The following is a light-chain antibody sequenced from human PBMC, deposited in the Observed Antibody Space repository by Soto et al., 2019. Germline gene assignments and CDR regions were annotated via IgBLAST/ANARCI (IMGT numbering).Light chain of an antibody. Sequence: QPVLTQPPSVSGAPGQRVTISCTGSTSNIGAGYTVHWYQQLPGTAPKLLIYDTTYRPSGVPDRFSGSESGTSASLAITGLQPEDEANYHCQSYDRSLRASVFGGGTQLTVL. CDR2: DTT. CDR1: TSNIGAGYT. V-gene: IGLV1-40*01. CDR3: QSYDRSLRASV. J-gene: IGLJ3*02.